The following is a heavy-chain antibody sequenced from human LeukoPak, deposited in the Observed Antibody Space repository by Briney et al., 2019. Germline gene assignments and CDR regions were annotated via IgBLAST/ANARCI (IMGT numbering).Heavy chain of an antibody. CDR3: ARKDTATASFDY. CDR2: ISAYNGNT. Sequence: APVKVSCKASGYTFTSYGISWVRRAPGQGLEWMGWISAYNGNTNYAQKLQGRVTMTTDTSTSTAYMELSSLRSEDTAVYYCARKDTATASFDYWGQGTLVTVSS. J-gene: IGHJ4*02. CDR1: GYTFTSYG. V-gene: IGHV1-18*01. D-gene: IGHD5-18*01.